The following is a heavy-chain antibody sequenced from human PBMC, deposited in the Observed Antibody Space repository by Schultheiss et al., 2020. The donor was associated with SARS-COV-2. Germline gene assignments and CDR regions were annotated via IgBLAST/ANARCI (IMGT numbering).Heavy chain of an antibody. CDR2: ISGSGYST. D-gene: IGHD6-19*01. CDR1: GFTFSSSE. J-gene: IGHJ6*02. Sequence: GGSLRLSCAASGFTFSSSEMSWFRQAPGKGLGWVSAISGSGYSTDYAHSVEGWFTLSRDNSKNTLLLQMNSLRTEDTAVYYCARAPVARYGMDVWGQGTTVTVSS. V-gene: IGHV3-23*01. CDR3: ARAPVARYGMDV.